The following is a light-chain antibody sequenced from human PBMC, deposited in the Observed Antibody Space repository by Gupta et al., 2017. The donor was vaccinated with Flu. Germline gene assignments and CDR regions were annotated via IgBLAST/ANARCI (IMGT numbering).Light chain of an antibody. CDR1: SSNIGAGSD. Sequence: QSVLTQPPSVSGAPGQRVTISCTGSSSNIGAGSDVHWYQQVPGRAPRLIIYGDNTRPSGVSDRFSGSKSGTSASLAITGLRAEDEGNYYCQSYDSSLSPVVFGGGT. CDR3: QSYDSSLSPVV. V-gene: IGLV1-40*01. J-gene: IGLJ2*01. CDR2: GDN.